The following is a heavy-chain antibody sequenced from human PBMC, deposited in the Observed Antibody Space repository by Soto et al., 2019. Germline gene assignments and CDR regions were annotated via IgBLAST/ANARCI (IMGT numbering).Heavy chain of an antibody. CDR1: GGSISSYY. CDR3: ARASDEFDY. V-gene: IGHV4-59*01. CDR2: IYSSGST. J-gene: IGHJ4*02. Sequence: QVQLQESGPGLVKPSETLSLTCTVSGGSISSYYWSWIRQPPGKGLEWIGYIYSSGSTNYNPSLKSRVTIPVDTSKNHISLKLSSVTSADKAVYYCARASDEFDYWGQGTLVTVSS.